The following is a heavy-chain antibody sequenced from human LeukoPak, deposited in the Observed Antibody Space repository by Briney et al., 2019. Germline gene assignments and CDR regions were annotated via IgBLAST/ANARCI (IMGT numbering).Heavy chain of an antibody. Sequence: GSLRLSCAASGFTFSSYSMNWVRQAPGKGLEWVSYISSSSSTIYYADSVKGRFTISRDNAKNSLYLQMNSLRAEDTAVYYCAREVDYDFWSGTYYYYYMDVWGKGTTVTVSS. CDR3: AREVDYDFWSGTYYYYYMDV. V-gene: IGHV3-48*04. J-gene: IGHJ6*03. D-gene: IGHD3-3*01. CDR2: ISSSSSTI. CDR1: GFTFSSYS.